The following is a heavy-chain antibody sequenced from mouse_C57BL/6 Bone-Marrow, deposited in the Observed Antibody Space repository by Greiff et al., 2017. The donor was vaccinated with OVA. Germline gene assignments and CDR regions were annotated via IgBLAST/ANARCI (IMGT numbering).Heavy chain of an antibody. CDR2: IYPRSGNT. D-gene: IGHD2-4*01. V-gene: IGHV1-81*01. CDR1: GYTFTSYG. CDR3: ARGADYVDY. J-gene: IGHJ2*01. Sequence: VKLQQSGAELARPGASVKLSCKASGYTFTSYGISWVKQRTGQGLEWIGEIYPRSGNTYYNEKFKGKATLTADKSSSTAYMELRSLTSEDSAVYFCARGADYVDYGGQGTTLTVSS.